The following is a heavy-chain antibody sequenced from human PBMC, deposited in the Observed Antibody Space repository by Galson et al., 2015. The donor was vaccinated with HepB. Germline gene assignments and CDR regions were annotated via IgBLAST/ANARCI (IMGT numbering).Heavy chain of an antibody. D-gene: IGHD6-13*01. J-gene: IGHJ4*02. CDR3: ARLGSIAAGGFDY. V-gene: IGHV1-3*01. CDR2: INAGNGNT. CDR1: GYTFTSYA. Sequence: SVKVSCKASGYTFTSYAMHWVRQAPGQRLEWMGWINAGNGNTKYSQKFQGRVTITRDTSASTAYMELSSLRSEDTAVYYCARLGSIAAGGFDYWGQGTLVTVSS.